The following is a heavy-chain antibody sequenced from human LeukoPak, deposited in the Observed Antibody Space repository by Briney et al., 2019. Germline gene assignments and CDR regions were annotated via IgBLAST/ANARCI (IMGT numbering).Heavy chain of an antibody. J-gene: IGHJ5*02. CDR1: GGSISSYY. CDR2: IYYSGST. D-gene: IGHD2-15*01. Sequence: SETLSLTCTVSGGSISSYYWSWIRQPPGKGLEWIGYIYYSGSTNYNPSLKSRVTISVDTSKNQFSLKLSSVTAADTAMYYCARERPYCSGGSCYEDNWFDPWGQGTLVTVSS. CDR3: ARERPYCSGGSCYEDNWFDP. V-gene: IGHV4-59*01.